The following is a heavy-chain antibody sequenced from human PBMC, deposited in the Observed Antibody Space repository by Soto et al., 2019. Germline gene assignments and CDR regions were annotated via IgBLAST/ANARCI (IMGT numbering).Heavy chain of an antibody. J-gene: IGHJ4*02. D-gene: IGHD5-12*01. CDR2: VYYSGGT. Sequence: QLQLQESGPGLVKASETLSLTCTVSGGSISTSEYYWGWIRQPPGKDLDWIGSVYYSGGTSYNPSFQIRVTISVDMSKNQFSLKLSSVTAADTAVYYCARLEGGYSGRVLIDHWGQGTLVTVSS. CDR3: ARLEGGYSGRVLIDH. CDR1: GGSISTSEYY. V-gene: IGHV4-39*01.